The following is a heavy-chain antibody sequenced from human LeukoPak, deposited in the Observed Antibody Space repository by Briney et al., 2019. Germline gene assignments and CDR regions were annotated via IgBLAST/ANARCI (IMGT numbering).Heavy chain of an antibody. CDR2: INGFGGST. CDR1: GFTFSSYA. J-gene: IGHJ4*02. CDR3: AKRDYSDSSGYASLFDH. D-gene: IGHD3-22*01. V-gene: IGHV3-23*01. Sequence: PGGSLRLSCAASGFTFSSYAMAWVRQAPGKGLQWVSGINGFGGSTYYADSVKGRFTISRDNSKNTLYLQMNSLRVEDTAAYYCAKRDYSDSSGYASLFDHWGQGSQVTVSS.